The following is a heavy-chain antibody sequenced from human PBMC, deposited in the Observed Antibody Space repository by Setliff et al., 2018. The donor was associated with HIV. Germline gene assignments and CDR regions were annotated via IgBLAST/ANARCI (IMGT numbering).Heavy chain of an antibody. CDR3: ARCLSFYDTGGFDY. V-gene: IGHV4-4*09. CDR1: GGSISSYY. J-gene: IGHJ4*02. D-gene: IGHD3-22*01. Sequence: PSETLSLTCTVSGGSISSYYWSWIRQPPGKGLEWIGYIYTSGSTNYNPSLKSRVTISVDTSKNQFSLKLSSVTAADTAVYYCARCLSFYDTGGFDYWGPGTLVTVSS. CDR2: IYTSGST.